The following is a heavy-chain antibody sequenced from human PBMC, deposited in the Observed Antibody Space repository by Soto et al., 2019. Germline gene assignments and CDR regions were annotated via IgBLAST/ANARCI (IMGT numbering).Heavy chain of an antibody. CDR2: IYPGDSDT. D-gene: IGHD3-22*01. Sequence: GESLKISCKASGYIFTNYWIGWVRQVPGEGLEWMGNIYPGDSDTKYSPSFQGQVTISADKSTSTAYLQWSSLKASDTAIYFCATHPYYFDSSAFYTWGQGTLVTVSS. J-gene: IGHJ5*02. CDR3: ATHPYYFDSSAFYT. CDR1: GYIFTNYW. V-gene: IGHV5-51*01.